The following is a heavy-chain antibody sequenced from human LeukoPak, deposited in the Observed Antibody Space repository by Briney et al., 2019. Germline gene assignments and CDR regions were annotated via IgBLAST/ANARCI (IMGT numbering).Heavy chain of an antibody. CDR3: AKDQDYSNSAQWFDP. CDR2: ISGSGGGT. CDR1: GFTFSSYA. J-gene: IGHJ5*02. Sequence: GGSLRLSCAASGFTFSSYAMSWVRQAPGKGLEWVSAISGSGGGTYYADSVKGRFTISRDNSKNTLYLQMNSLRAEDTAVYYCAKDQDYSNSAQWFDPWGQGTLVTVSS. V-gene: IGHV3-23*01. D-gene: IGHD4-11*01.